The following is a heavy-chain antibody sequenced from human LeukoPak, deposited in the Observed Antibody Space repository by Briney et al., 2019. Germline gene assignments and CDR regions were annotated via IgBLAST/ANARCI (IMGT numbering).Heavy chain of an antibody. V-gene: IGHV4-59*01. Sequence: SETLSLTCTVSGGSISSYYWNWIRQPPGKGLEWIGYIYYSGSTYYNPSLRSRVTISVDTSKNQFSLKLSSVTAADTAVYYCARSSEGRYYYDSSGFSYYYYYMDVWGKGTTVTISS. CDR3: ARSSEGRYYYDSSGFSYYYYYMDV. J-gene: IGHJ6*03. CDR1: GGSISSYY. CDR2: IYYSGST. D-gene: IGHD3-22*01.